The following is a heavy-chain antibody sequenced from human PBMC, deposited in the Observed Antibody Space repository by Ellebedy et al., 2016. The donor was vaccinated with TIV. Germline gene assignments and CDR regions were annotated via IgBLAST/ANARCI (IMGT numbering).Heavy chain of an antibody. CDR2: ISYDGSNK. D-gene: IGHD3-3*01. V-gene: IGHV3-30*04. CDR1: GFTFSSYA. CDR3: AKDYPSGPYDFWSGSFDY. J-gene: IGHJ4*02. Sequence: GGSLRLSXAASGFTFSSYAMHWVRQAPGKGLEWVAVISYDGSNKYYADSVKGRFTISRDNSKNTLYLQMNSLRAEDTAVYYCAKDYPSGPYDFWSGSFDYWGQGTLVTVSS.